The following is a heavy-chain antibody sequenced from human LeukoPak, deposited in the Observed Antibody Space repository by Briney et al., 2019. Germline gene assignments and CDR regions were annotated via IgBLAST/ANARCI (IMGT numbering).Heavy chain of an antibody. CDR2: ISYDGSNK. CDR3: AKVSDSSGYYFSY. Sequence: PGGSLRLSCAASGFTFSSYGMHWVRQAPGKGLEWVAVISYDGSNKYYADSVKGRFTISRDNSKNTLYLQMNSLRAEDTAVYYCAKVSDSSGYYFSYWGQGTLVTVSS. J-gene: IGHJ4*02. CDR1: GFTFSSYG. D-gene: IGHD3-22*01. V-gene: IGHV3-30*18.